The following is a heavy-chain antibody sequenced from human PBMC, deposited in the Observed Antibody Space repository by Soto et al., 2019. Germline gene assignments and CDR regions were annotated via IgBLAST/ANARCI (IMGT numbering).Heavy chain of an antibody. J-gene: IGHJ4*02. D-gene: IGHD6-13*01. CDR1: EGTFNSYA. Sequence: QAQVVQSGAEVRKPGSSVKLSCKASEGTFNSYAIAWVRQAPGQGLEWMGGLIPYYNILNYAQKFQDRVTITADDSTNTVYIELSSLRSDHTAFYFCASGSSRWYPYFLDSWAQGTLVTVSS. CDR2: LIPYYNIL. CDR3: ASGSSRWYPYFLDS. V-gene: IGHV1-69*01.